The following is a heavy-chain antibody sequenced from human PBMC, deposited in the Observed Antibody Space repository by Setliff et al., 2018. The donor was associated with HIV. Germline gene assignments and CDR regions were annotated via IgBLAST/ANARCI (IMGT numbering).Heavy chain of an antibody. J-gene: IGHJ4*02. CDR2: IYYSGST. D-gene: IGHD5-12*01. V-gene: IGHV4-39*07. CDR3: AKSPGFSGYGGSG. Sequence: SETLSLTCTVSGGSISSTNYFWGWIRQPPGKGLEWIGTIYYSGSTNYNPSLKSRVTISIDTSKNQFSLRLTSVTAADTAVYYCAKSPGFSGYGGSGWGQGTLVTVSS. CDR1: GGSISSTNYF.